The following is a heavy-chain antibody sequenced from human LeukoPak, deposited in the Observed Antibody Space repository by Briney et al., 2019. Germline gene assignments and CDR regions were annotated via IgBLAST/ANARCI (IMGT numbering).Heavy chain of an antibody. J-gene: IGHJ3*02. Sequence: SETLSLTCTVSGYSISSGYYWGWIRQPPGKGLEWIGSIYHSGSTYYNPSLKSRVTISVDTSKNQFSLKLSSVAAADTAVYYCARSDGYGLVGIWGQGTMVTVSS. CDR3: ARSDGYGLVGI. V-gene: IGHV4-38-2*02. CDR1: GYSISSGYY. D-gene: IGHD3-10*01. CDR2: IYHSGST.